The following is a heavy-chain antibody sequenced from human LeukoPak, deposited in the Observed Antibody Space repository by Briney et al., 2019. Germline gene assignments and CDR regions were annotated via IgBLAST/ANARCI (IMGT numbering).Heavy chain of an antibody. CDR2: ISPNGVIT. J-gene: IGHJ4*02. CDR3: AKDDAWLQYGD. CDR1: GYTLSSRG. D-gene: IGHD5-24*01. Sequence: GGSLNLYCAASGYTLSSRGRNRIRQAPGKGLEWVSGISPNGVITYYADSVKGRFTISRDNSKGTVYLQMNSLRPEDTAVYYCAKDDAWLQYGDWGRGTLVTVSS. V-gene: IGHV3-23*01.